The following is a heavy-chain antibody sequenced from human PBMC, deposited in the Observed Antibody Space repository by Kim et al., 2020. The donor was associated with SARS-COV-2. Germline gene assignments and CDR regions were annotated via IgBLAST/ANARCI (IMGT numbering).Heavy chain of an antibody. V-gene: IGHV4-39*01. Sequence: SETLSLTCTVSGGSISSSSYYWGWIRQPPGKGLEWIGSIYYSGSTYYNPSLKSRVTISVDTSKNQFSLKLSSVTAADTAVYYCARGYSSPRGAFDIWGQGTMVTVSS. CDR2: IYYSGST. D-gene: IGHD6-19*01. J-gene: IGHJ3*02. CDR3: ARGYSSPRGAFDI. CDR1: GGSISSSSYY.